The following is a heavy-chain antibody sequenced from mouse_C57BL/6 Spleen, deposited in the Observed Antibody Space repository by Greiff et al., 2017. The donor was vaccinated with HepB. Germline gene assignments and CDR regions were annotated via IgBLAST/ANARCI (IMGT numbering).Heavy chain of an antibody. CDR2: IYPRSGNN. CDR1: GYTFTSYG. V-gene: IGHV1-81*01. Sequence: VKLQESGAELARPGASVKLSCKASGYTFTSYGISWVKQRTGQGLEWIGEIYPRSGNNYYNEKFKGKATLTADKSSSTAYMELRSLTSEDSAVYFCARSRDSIYYGKEVYFDDWGQGTTLTVSS. J-gene: IGHJ2*01. D-gene: IGHD2-1*01. CDR3: ARSRDSIYYGKEVYFDD.